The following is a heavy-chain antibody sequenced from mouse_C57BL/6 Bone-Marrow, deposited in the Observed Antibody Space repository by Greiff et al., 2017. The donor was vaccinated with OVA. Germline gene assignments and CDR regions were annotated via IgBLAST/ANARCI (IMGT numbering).Heavy chain of an antibody. V-gene: IGHV1-72*01. CDR2: FYPSSGGI. J-gene: IGHJ2*01. D-gene: IGHD1-1*01. CDR1: GYTFTSYC. Sequence: QVQLQQPGAELVKPGASVKLSCKASGYTFTSYCIHWVKQRPGRGLEWIGRFYPSSGGIKYNEKFKSKATLTVDKPSSTAYMQLRSLTSEESAVYYCAREYCGSCCAYWGQGTILTVSA. CDR3: AREYCGSCCAY.